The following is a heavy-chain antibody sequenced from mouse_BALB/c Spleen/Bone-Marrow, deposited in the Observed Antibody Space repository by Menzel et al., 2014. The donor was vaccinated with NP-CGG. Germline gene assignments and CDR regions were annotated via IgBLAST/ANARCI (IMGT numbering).Heavy chain of an antibody. V-gene: IGHV14-3*02. D-gene: IGHD1-2*01. Sequence: EVMLVESGAELVKPGASVKLSCTASGFNIKDTYMHWVKQRPEQGLEWIGRIDPANGNTKYDPKFQGKATITADTSSNTAYLQPSSLTSEDTAVYYCARYYYGYYFDYWGQGTTLTVSS. CDR3: ARYYYGYYFDY. CDR2: IDPANGNT. CDR1: GFNIKDTY. J-gene: IGHJ2*01.